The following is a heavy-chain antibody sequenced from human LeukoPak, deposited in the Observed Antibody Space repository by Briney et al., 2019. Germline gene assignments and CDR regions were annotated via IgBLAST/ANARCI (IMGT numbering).Heavy chain of an antibody. CDR3: VSGNYFDY. CDR1: GHSFTDYY. CDR2: ISPYSGDT. Sequence: ASVKVSCKASGHSFTDYYMHWVRQAPGQGLEWMGWISPYSGDTNYEQKFQGRVTMTRDTSISTAYMELSSLRSDDTAVYYCVSGNYFDYWGQGTLVTVSS. J-gene: IGHJ4*02. D-gene: IGHD2-15*01. V-gene: IGHV1-2*02.